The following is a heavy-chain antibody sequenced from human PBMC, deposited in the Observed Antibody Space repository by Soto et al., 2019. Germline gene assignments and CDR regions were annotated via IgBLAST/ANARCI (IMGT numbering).Heavy chain of an antibody. J-gene: IGHJ1*01. CDR2: INPSGGST. Sequence: ASVKVSCKASGYTFTSYYMHWVRQAPGQGLEWMGIINPSGGSTSYAQKFQGRVTMTRDTSTSTVYMELSSLRSEDTAVYYCARDVVVVAATSPAFLQHRGQGTLVTVSS. CDR3: ARDVVVVAATSPAFLQH. V-gene: IGHV1-46*03. CDR1: GYTFTSYY. D-gene: IGHD2-15*01.